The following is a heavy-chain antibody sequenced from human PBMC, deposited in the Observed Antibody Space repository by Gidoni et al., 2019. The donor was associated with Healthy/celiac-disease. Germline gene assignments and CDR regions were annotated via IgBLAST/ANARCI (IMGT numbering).Heavy chain of an antibody. V-gene: IGHV4-39*01. CDR2: IYYSGSN. J-gene: IGHJ3*02. CDR3: ARPDSRPADAFDI. Sequence: QLQLQESGPGLVKPSATLSLTCTASGGSISSSSYHWGWIRQPPGKGREWIGSIYYSGSNYYNPSLKSRVTISGDTSKNQFSLKLSSVTAADTAVYYCARPDSRPADAFDIWGQGTMVTVSS. D-gene: IGHD6-13*01. CDR1: GGSISSSSYH.